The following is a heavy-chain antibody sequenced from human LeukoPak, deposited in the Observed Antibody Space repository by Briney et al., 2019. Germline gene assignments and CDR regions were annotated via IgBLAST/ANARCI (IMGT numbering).Heavy chain of an antibody. D-gene: IGHD4-17*01. CDR2: IYSGGST. Sequence: GGSLRLSCAASGFTVSSNYMSWVRQAPGKGLEWASVIYSGGSTYYADSVKGRFTISRDNSKNTLYLQMNSLRAEDTAVYYCASLLPTVTTGLDYWGQGTLVTVPS. CDR1: GFTVSSNY. CDR3: ASLLPTVTTGLDY. V-gene: IGHV3-53*01. J-gene: IGHJ4*02.